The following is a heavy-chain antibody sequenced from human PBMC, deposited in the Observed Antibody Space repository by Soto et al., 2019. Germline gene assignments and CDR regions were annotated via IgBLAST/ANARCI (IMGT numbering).Heavy chain of an antibody. Sequence: EVQLVESGGGLVQPGRSLRLSCAASGFTFDDYAMHWVRQAPGKGLELVSGISWNSGSIGYADSVKGRFTISRDNAKNSLYLQMNSLRAEDTALYYCARGSWNDKYYFDYWGQGTLVTVSS. D-gene: IGHD1-1*01. J-gene: IGHJ4*02. CDR3: ARGSWNDKYYFDY. CDR1: GFTFDDYA. CDR2: ISWNSGSI. V-gene: IGHV3-9*01.